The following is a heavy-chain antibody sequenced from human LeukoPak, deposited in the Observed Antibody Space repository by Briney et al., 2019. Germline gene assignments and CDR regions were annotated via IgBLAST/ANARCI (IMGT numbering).Heavy chain of an antibody. CDR1: GGSFSGYY. V-gene: IGHV4-34*01. D-gene: IGHD1-26*01. CDR3: ARALVGATVFDY. Sequence: ETLSLTCAVYGGSFSGYYWSWIRQPPGKGLEWIGEINHSGSTNYNPSLKSRVTISVDTSKNQFSLKLSSVTAADTAVYYCARALVGATVFDYWGQGTLVTVSS. J-gene: IGHJ4*02. CDR2: INHSGST.